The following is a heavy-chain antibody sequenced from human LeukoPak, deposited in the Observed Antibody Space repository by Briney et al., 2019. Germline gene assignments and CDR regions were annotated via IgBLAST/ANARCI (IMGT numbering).Heavy chain of an antibody. CDR3: AKDYRMKLPGGFDC. Sequence: GRSLRLSCAASGFTFDDYAMHWVRQAPGKGLEWVSGISWNSGSIGYADSVKGRFTISRDNAKNSLYLQMNSLRAEDTALYYCAKDYRMKLPGGFDCWGQGTLVTVSS. CDR2: ISWNSGSI. CDR1: GFTFDDYA. D-gene: IGHD1-26*01. J-gene: IGHJ4*02. V-gene: IGHV3-9*01.